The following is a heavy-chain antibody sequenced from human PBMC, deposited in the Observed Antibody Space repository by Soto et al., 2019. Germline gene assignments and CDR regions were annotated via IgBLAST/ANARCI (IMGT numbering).Heavy chain of an antibody. J-gene: IGHJ5*02. CDR2: IHYSGNT. D-gene: IGHD3-10*01. Sequence: SETLSLTCTVSGGSISSYHWSWIRQPPGKGLEWIGYIHYSGNTQYNPSLKSRVTISVDKSKNQFSLKLSSVTAADTAVYYCARGGYYGSGSWVSVDWFDPWGQGTLVTVSS. CDR3: ARGGYYGSGSWVSVDWFDP. V-gene: IGHV4-59*12. CDR1: GGSISSYH.